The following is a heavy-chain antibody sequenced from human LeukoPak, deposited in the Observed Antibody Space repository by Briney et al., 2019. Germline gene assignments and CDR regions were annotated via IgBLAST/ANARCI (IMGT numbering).Heavy chain of an antibody. CDR2: ISYDGSNK. Sequence: PGRFLRLSCAASGFTFSSYGMHWVRQAPGKGLEWVAVISYDGSNKYYADSVKGRFTISRDNSKNTLYLQMNSLRAEDTAVYYCAKDKMDYYDSSGYYDWFDPWGQGTLVTVSS. CDR1: GFTFSSYG. D-gene: IGHD3-22*01. J-gene: IGHJ5*02. CDR3: AKDKMDYYDSSGYYDWFDP. V-gene: IGHV3-30*18.